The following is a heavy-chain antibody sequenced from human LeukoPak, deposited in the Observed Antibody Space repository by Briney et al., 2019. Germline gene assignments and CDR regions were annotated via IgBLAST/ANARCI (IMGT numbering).Heavy chain of an antibody. CDR1: GFIFSSYW. CDR3: VRGRTSGSSWPFDY. J-gene: IGHJ4*02. CDR2: IGSSGGSI. D-gene: IGHD6-13*01. Sequence: GGSLRLSCAASGFIFSSYWMNWIRQAPGKGLEWISYIGSSGGSINYADSVKGRFTISRDNAKNSLSLQMNSLRAEDTAVYYCVRGRTSGSSWPFDYWGQGTLVTVSS. V-gene: IGHV3-48*04.